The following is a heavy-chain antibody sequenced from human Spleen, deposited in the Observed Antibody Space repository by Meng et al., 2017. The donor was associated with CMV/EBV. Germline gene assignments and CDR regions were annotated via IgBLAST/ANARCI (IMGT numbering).Heavy chain of an antibody. CDR2: IIPLFGGA. V-gene: IGHV1-69*05. J-gene: IGHJ4*02. CDR1: GGTFNNYA. Sequence: CKASGGTFNNYAFTWVRQAPGQGLEWMGGIIPLFGGANYAQKFQGRVTITTDESTTTAYMELSSLRSEDTALYFCAGNDQLLMYFFDYWGQGTLVTVSS. D-gene: IGHD2-8*01. CDR3: AGNDQLLMYFFDY.